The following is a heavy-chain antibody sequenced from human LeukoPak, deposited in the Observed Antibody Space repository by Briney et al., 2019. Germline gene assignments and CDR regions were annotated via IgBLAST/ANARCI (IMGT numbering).Heavy chain of an antibody. CDR2: ISYDGSNK. CDR3: AKDPKFDP. CDR1: GFTFSSYG. V-gene: IGHV3-30*18. Sequence: PGGSLRLSCAASGFTFSSYGMHWLRQAPGKGLQWVAVISYDGSNKYYADSVKGRFTISRDNSKNTLYLQMNSLRAEDTAVYYCAKDPKFDPWGQGTLVTVSS. J-gene: IGHJ5*02.